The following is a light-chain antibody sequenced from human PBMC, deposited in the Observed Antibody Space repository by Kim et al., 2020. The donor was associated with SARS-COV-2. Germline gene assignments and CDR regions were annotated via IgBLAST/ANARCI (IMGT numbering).Light chain of an antibody. J-gene: IGKJ3*01. CDR1: QSISTH. V-gene: IGKV1-39*01. CDR2: AAS. Sequence: DIQMTQSPSSLSASVGDRVTITCRTTQSISTHLNWYQQKPGRAPKLLISAASTLQGGVPSRFSGSGSDTDFTLTISILQPEDFATYFCQQSYITPFTFGPGTKVDIK. CDR3: QQSYITPFT.